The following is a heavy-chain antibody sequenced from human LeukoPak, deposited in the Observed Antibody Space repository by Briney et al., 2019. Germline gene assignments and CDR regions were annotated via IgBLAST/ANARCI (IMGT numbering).Heavy chain of an antibody. CDR1: GFTFSSYW. CDR2: INSDGSST. J-gene: IGHJ3*02. CDR3: ARDRMQYSYGQKAFDI. D-gene: IGHD5-18*01. V-gene: IGHV3-74*01. Sequence: GGSLSLSCAASGFTFSSYWMHWVRQAPGKGLVWVSRINSDGSSTSYADSVKGRFTISRDNSKNTLYLQMNSLRAEDTAVYYCARDRMQYSYGQKAFDIWGQGTMVTVSS.